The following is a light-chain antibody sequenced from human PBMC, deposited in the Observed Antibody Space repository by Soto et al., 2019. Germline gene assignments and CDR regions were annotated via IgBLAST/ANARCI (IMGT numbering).Light chain of an antibody. CDR2: AAS. V-gene: IGKV1-39*01. Sequence: DIQMTQSPSSLSSSVGDRVTITCRASQSISSYLNWYQQNPGKAPKLLIYAASSLQSGVPSRFSGSGSGTDFTLTISSLQPEDFATYYCQQRYSTPRTFGQGTKVEIK. J-gene: IGKJ1*01. CDR3: QQRYSTPRT. CDR1: QSISSY.